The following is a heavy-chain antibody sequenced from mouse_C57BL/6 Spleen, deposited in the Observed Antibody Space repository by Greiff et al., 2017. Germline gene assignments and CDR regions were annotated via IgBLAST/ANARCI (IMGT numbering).Heavy chain of an antibody. V-gene: IGHV3-5*01. Sequence: EVQLQESGPGLVKPSQTVFLTCTVTGISITTGNYRWSWIRQFPGNKLEWIGYIYYSGTITYNPSLTSRTTITRDTPKNQFFLEMNSLTAEDTATYYGARVKDYYGSSYWYFDVWGTGTTVTVSS. D-gene: IGHD1-1*01. CDR2: IYYSGTI. J-gene: IGHJ1*03. CDR3: ARVKDYYGSSYWYFDV. CDR1: GISITTGNYR.